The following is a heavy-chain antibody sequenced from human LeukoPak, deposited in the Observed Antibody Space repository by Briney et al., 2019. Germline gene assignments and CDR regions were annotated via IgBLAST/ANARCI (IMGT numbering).Heavy chain of an antibody. Sequence: SETLSLTCTVSGGSTSGHYWTWIRQSTGKGLEWIGRLHPNEETMFNPSFKSRLTMSRDTSTNQFSLKLTSVTAADTAVYYCARESVAVGTRYFDYWGQGTLVTVSS. V-gene: IGHV4-4*07. J-gene: IGHJ4*02. CDR1: GGSTSGHY. D-gene: IGHD4-23*01. CDR2: LHPNEET. CDR3: ARESVAVGTRYFDY.